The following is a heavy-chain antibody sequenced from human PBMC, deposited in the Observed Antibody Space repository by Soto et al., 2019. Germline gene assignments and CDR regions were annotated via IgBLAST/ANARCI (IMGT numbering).Heavy chain of an antibody. V-gene: IGHV1-69*01. CDR3: ASSYGISWYGDY. Sequence: QVQLVQSGAEVKKPGSSVKVSCKASGGTFNNYPVTWVRQAPGQGLEWMGGIIPKLGTANYAQKCEGRVTITADESTNTAYMELNSLRPEDTAVYYCASSYGISWYGDYWGQGTPVTVSS. J-gene: IGHJ4*02. D-gene: IGHD3-3*02. CDR2: IIPKLGTA. CDR1: GGTFNNYP.